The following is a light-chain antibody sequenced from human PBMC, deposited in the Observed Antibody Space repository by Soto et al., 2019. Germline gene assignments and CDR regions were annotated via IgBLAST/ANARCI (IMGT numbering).Light chain of an antibody. V-gene: IGLV2-14*01. CDR1: SSDVGGYKS. J-gene: IGLJ1*01. CDR3: SSYTSSSPYV. CDR2: HVN. Sequence: QSALTQPASVSGSPGQSITISCTGTSSDVGGYKSVSWYQQHPGKAPTLMIYHVNNRPSGVSNRFSGSKSGNTASLTISGLQAEDEADYYCSSYTSSSPYVFGTGTKVTVL.